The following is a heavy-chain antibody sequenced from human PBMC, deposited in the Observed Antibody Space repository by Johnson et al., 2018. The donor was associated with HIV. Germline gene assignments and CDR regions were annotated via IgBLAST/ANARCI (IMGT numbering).Heavy chain of an antibody. Sequence: VESGGGVVQPGRSLRLSCSASGFTFSNYGMQWVRPAPGKGLEWVAVISYDGDNEYYADSVKGRFTISRDNAKNSLYLQMNSLRAEDTAVYYCARDLPGPPSLYAFDIWGQGTMVTVSS. CDR3: ARDLPGPPSLYAFDI. V-gene: IGHV3-30*03. J-gene: IGHJ3*02. CDR2: ISYDGDNE. CDR1: GFTFSNYG.